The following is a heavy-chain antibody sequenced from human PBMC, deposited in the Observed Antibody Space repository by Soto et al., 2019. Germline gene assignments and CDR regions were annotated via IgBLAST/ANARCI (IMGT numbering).Heavy chain of an antibody. V-gene: IGHV1-46*01. CDR1: GYTFTNSY. J-gene: IGHJ4*02. CDR2: INPSGGSP. D-gene: IGHD3-10*01. CDR3: ARERDFGELSYDY. Sequence: ASVKVSCKASGYTFTNSYMRWVRQAPGQGLEWMGIINPSGGSPTYAQKFQGRITMTTDTSTSTVYMELNSLRSEDTAVYYCARERDFGELSYDYWGQGTLVTVSS.